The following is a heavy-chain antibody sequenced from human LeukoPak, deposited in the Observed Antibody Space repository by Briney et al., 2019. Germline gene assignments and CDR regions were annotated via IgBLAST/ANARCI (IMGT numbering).Heavy chain of an antibody. V-gene: IGHV4-34*01. CDR3: ARSCRILDIVATIRARLGGNGFDI. CDR2: INHSGST. Sequence: SETLSLTCAVYGVSFSGYYWSWLRQPPGKGLEWIGEINHSGSTYYNPSLKSRVTIAVETSKNQFSLKLSSVTAADKAVYYCARSCRILDIVATIRARLGGNGFDIWGQGTMVTVSS. D-gene: IGHD5-12*01. CDR1: GVSFSGYY. J-gene: IGHJ3*02.